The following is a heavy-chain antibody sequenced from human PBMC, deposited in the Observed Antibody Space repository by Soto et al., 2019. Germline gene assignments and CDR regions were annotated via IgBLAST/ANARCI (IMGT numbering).Heavy chain of an antibody. CDR2: IWYDGSKK. D-gene: IGHD3-10*01. CDR1: GFTFGGYG. CDR3: ARDRVGITTYFGFLDD. V-gene: IGHV3-33*01. Sequence: QVQLVESGGGVVQPGRSLRLSCAASGFTFGGYGMHWVRQAPGKGLEWVTIIWYDGSKKYYADSVKGRFTISRDNSKNTLYLHMNSLRAQDRSVYYCARDRVGITTYFGFLDDWGQGTLVTVCS. J-gene: IGHJ4*02.